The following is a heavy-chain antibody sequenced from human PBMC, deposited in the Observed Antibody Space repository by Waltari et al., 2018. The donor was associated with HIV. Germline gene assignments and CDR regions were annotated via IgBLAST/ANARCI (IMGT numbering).Heavy chain of an antibody. CDR3: ARGGTVTKGYYYYGMDV. V-gene: IGHV4-59*01. CDR1: GGSISNYY. J-gene: IGHJ6*02. CDR2: LYYTGGT. D-gene: IGHD4-17*01. Sequence: QVQLQESGPGLVKPSETLSLTCTVPGGSISNYYWAWIRQPPGKGLEWIGYLYYTGGTNYNPSLKSRVTMSLDTSKNQFSLKLSSVTAADTAVYYCARGGTVTKGYYYYGMDVWGQGTTVTVSS.